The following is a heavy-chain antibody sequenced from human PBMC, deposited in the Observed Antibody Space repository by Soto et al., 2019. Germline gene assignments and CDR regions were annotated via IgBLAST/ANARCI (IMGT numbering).Heavy chain of an antibody. CDR1: GYSFTSYW. CDR2: IYPGDSDT. J-gene: IGHJ3*02. V-gene: IGHV5-51*01. D-gene: IGHD2-15*01. CDR3: ARSXRYCSGGSCYYGSAFDI. Sequence: GESLKISCKGSGYSFTSYWIGWVRQMPGKGLEWMGIIYPGDSDTRYSLSFQGQVTISADKSISTAYLQWSSLKASDTAMYYCARSXRYCSGGSCYYGSAFDIWGQGTMVTVSS.